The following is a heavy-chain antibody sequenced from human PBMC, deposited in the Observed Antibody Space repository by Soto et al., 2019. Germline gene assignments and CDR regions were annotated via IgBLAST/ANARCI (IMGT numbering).Heavy chain of an antibody. CDR3: AGSPITYCSGGSCSPKGEYNWFDP. V-gene: IGHV4-59*01. D-gene: IGHD2-15*01. CDR1: GGSISSYY. Sequence: SETLSLTCTVSGGSISSYYWSWIRQPPGKGLEWIGYIYYSGSTNYNPSLKSRVTISVDTSKNQFSLKLSSVTAADTAVYYCAGSPITYCSGGSCSPKGEYNWFDPWGQGTLVTVSS. CDR2: IYYSGST. J-gene: IGHJ5*02.